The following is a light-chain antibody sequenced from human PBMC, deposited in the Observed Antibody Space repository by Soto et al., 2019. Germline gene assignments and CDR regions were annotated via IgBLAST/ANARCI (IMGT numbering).Light chain of an antibody. CDR2: DVS. J-gene: IGLJ1*01. Sequence: QSALTQPASVSGSPGQSITIPCTGTSSDVGGYNYVSWYQQHPGKAPKLMIYDVSNRPSGVSNRFSGSKSGNTASLTISGLQAEYEADYYCSSYTSSSTLYVFGTGTKLTVL. V-gene: IGLV2-14*01. CDR3: SSYTSSSTLYV. CDR1: SSDVGGYNY.